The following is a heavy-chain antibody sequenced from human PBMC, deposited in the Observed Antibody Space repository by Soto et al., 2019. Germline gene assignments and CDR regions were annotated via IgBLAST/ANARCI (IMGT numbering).Heavy chain of an antibody. CDR2: FYYSGGT. Sequence: PSETLSLTCTVSGGSISSYYWSWIRQPPGKGLEWIGYFYYSGGTNYNPSLKSRVTISVDTSKNQFSLKLSSVTAADTAVYYGAGLSPNYYYYMDVRGKRTKVTVSS. V-gene: IGHV4-59*01. CDR3: AGLSPNYYYYMDV. CDR1: GGSISSYY. J-gene: IGHJ6*03.